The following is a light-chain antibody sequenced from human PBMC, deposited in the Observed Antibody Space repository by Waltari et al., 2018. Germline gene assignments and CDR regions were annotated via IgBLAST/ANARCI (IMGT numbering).Light chain of an antibody. CDR1: SSDVGSYNL. CDR2: AVT. J-gene: IGLJ2*01. CDR3: CSYAGSARLV. V-gene: IGLV2-23*02. Sequence: QSALTQPASVSGSPGQSITISCTGTSSDVGSYNLVSWYQQHPGKAPKLLIYAVTKRPSGSSIRFSGSKSGNTASLTISVLQAEDEAVYSGCSYAGSARLVFGGGTRLTVL.